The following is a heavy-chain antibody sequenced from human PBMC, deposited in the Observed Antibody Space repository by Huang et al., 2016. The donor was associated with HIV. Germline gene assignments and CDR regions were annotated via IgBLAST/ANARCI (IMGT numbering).Heavy chain of an antibody. CDR1: GGSFRGQY. Sequence: QVHLQQWGAGLVTPSETLSLTCAVFGGSFRGQYWTWIRQSPGRGLEWSGDIGGLTGNVNYKPSLRSLLPLPVNTAKNQFSLNLTSVTAADTGLSDCGRNGCYDRDRFYHFSTDIWSPGTAVIVSS. V-gene: IGHV4-34*02. D-gene: IGHD3-3*02. CDR2: IGGLTGNV. CDR3: GRNGCYDRDRFYHFSTDI. J-gene: IGHJ6*02.